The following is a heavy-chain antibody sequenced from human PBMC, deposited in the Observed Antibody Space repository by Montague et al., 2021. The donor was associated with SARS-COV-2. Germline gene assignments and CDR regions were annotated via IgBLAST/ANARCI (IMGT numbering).Heavy chain of an antibody. D-gene: IGHD6-13*01. CDR2: IYYSGST. CDR3: ARHWDSSSWYRDDAFDI. J-gene: IGHJ3*02. V-gene: IGHV4-39*01. Sequence: SETLSITCTVSGGSISSSSYYWGWIRQPPGKGLEWIGSIYYSGSTYYNPSLKSRVTISVDTSKNQFSLKLSSVTAADTAVYYCARHWDSSSWYRDDAFDIWSQRTMVTVYS. CDR1: GGSISSSSYY.